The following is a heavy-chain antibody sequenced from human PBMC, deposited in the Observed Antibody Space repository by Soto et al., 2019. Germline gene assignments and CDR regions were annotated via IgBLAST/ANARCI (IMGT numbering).Heavy chain of an antibody. Sequence: SVKVSCKASGGTFSSYAISWVRQAPGQGLEWMGGIIPIFGTANYAQKFQGRVTITADESTSTAYMELSSLRSEDTAVYYCARDLGGIAAAGYYFDYWGQGTLVTV. CDR2: IIPIFGTA. D-gene: IGHD6-13*01. J-gene: IGHJ4*02. CDR1: GGTFSSYA. V-gene: IGHV1-69*13. CDR3: ARDLGGIAAAGYYFDY.